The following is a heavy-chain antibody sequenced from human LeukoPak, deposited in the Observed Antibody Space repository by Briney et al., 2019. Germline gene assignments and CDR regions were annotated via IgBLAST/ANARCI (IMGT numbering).Heavy chain of an antibody. D-gene: IGHD1-26*01. CDR2: IYHSGST. CDR1: GYSISSGYY. J-gene: IGHJ4*02. CDR3: ARDYVGFDY. V-gene: IGHV4-38-2*02. Sequence: SSETLSLTCTVSGYSISSGYYWGWIRQPPGKGLEWIGSIYHSGSTNYNPSLKSRVTISVDTSKNQFSLKLSSVTAADTAVYYCARDYVGFDYWGQGTLVTVSS.